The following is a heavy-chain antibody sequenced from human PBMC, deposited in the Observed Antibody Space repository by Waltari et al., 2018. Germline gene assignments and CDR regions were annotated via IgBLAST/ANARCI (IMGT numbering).Heavy chain of an antibody. CDR3: AREAGRRTMVRGVPACYFDY. Sequence: QVQLVQSGAEVKKPGASVKVSCKASGYTFTSYYMHWVRQAPGQGLEWMGIINPSGGSTSYAQKFQGRVTMTRDTSTSTVYMELSSLRSEDTAVYYCAREAGRRTMVRGVPACYFDYWGQGTLVTVSS. V-gene: IGHV1-46*01. J-gene: IGHJ4*02. CDR1: GYTFTSYY. D-gene: IGHD3-10*01. CDR2: INPSGGST.